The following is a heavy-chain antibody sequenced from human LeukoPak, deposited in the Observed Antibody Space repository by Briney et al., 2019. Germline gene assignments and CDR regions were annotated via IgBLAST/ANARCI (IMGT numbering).Heavy chain of an antibody. CDR2: IYPGDSDT. CDR3: ASVSMTTVTTRGGSGRAAGWFDP. CDR1: GYSFTSYW. D-gene: IGHD4-11*01. J-gene: IGHJ5*02. Sequence: GESLKISCKGSGYSFTSYWIGWVRQMPGKGLEWMGIIYPGDSDTRYSPSFQGQVTTSADKSISTAYLQWSSLKASDTAMYYCASVSMTTVTTRGGSGRAAGWFDPWGQGTLVTVSS. V-gene: IGHV5-51*01.